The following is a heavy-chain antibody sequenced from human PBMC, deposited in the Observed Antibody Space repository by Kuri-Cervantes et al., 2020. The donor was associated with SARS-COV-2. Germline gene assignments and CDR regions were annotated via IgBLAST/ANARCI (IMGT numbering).Heavy chain of an antibody. CDR2: IYYSGST. V-gene: IGHV4-39*07. CDR1: GGSISSSSYY. CDR3: ARVNNWKRPFDY. D-gene: IGHD1-20*01. J-gene: IGHJ4*02. Sequence: SETLSLTCTVSGGSISSSSYYWGWIRQPPGKGLEWIGSIYYSGSTNYNPSLKSRVTISVDTSKNQFSLKLSSVTAADTAVYYCARVNNWKRPFDYWGQGTLVTVSS.